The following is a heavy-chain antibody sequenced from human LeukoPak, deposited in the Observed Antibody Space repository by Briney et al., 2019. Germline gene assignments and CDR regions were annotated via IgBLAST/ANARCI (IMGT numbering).Heavy chain of an antibody. CDR3: ARDPGSGYYSSNFDY. Sequence: GASVKVSCKASGYTFTGYYMQWVRQAPGQGLEWMGWINPNSGGTKYAQKFQGRVTMTRDTSITTVYMELSRLRSDDTVVYYCARDPGSGYYSSNFDYWAQGTLVTVSS. CDR2: INPNSGGT. D-gene: IGHD3-22*01. V-gene: IGHV1-2*02. CDR1: GYTFTGYY. J-gene: IGHJ4*02.